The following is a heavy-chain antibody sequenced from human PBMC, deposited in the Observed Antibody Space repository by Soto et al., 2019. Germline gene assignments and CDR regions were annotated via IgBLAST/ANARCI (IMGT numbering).Heavy chain of an antibody. V-gene: IGHV3-30*18. CDR1: GFTFSSYG. J-gene: IGHJ6*02. CDR3: AKDLVSSSSYSYGMDV. D-gene: IGHD6-13*01. CDR2: ISYDGSNK. Sequence: PGGSLRLSCAASGFTFSSYGMHWVRQAPGKGLEWVAVISYDGSNKYYADSVKGRFTISRDNSKNTLYLQMNSLRAEDTAVYYCAKDLVSSSSYSYGMDVWGQGTTVTVSS.